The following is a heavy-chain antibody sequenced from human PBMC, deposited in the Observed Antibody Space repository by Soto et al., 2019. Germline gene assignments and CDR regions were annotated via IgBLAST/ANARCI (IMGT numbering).Heavy chain of an antibody. V-gene: IGHV4-39*07. CDR3: MVSPGFYKIES. CDR1: GDSISSSNYY. D-gene: IGHD2-21*01. J-gene: IGHJ4*02. Sequence: PSETLSLTCTVSGDSISSSNYYWGWIRQPPGKGLEWIGEINHSGSTNYNPSLKSRVTISVDTSKNQFSLKLSSVTAADTAVYFCMVSPGFYKIESWGQGTLATVSS. CDR2: INHSGST.